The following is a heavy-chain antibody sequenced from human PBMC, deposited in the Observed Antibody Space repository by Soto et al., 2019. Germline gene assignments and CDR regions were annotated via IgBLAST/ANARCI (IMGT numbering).Heavy chain of an antibody. V-gene: IGHV4-39*01. CDR3: AGLPFFGLDYYYRMDV. CDR1: GGSSSSSSYY. D-gene: IGHD3-3*01. J-gene: IGHJ6*02. CDR2: IYYSGST. Sequence: SETLSLTCTVSGGSSSSSSYYWGWIRQPPGKGLEWIGSIYYSGSTYYNPSLKSRVTISVDTSKNQFSLKLSSVTAEDTVVYYCAGLPFFGLDYYYRMDVWGQGTTVTVSS.